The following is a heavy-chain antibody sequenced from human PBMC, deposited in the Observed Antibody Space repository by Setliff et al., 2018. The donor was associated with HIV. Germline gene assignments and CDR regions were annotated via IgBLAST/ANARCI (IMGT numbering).Heavy chain of an antibody. J-gene: IGHJ4*02. CDR3: ARQDIPTGYYLFDY. D-gene: IGHD3-9*01. Sequence: ASVKVSCKASGYTFTTYSMHWVRQAPGQRLEWMGWLHTGDGRTSYSVKLQGRVTFTRDTSASTAYMELSSLTSDDTALYYCARQDIPTGYYLFDYWGQGTQVTVSS. CDR1: GYTFTTYS. V-gene: IGHV1-3*04. CDR2: LHTGDGRT.